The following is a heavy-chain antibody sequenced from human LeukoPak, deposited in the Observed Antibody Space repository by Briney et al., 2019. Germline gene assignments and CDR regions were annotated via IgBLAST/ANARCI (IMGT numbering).Heavy chain of an antibody. CDR2: IDIDGDT. CDR3: ARGGLLGEDDY. D-gene: IGHD3-10*01. Sequence: GGSLRLSCAASGFTFSSYDMHWVRQATGKGLEWVSAIDIDGDTYYSGSVKGRFTISRENAKNSLYLQMNSLRAGDTAVYYCARGGLLGEDDYWGQGTLVTVSS. V-gene: IGHV3-13*01. J-gene: IGHJ4*02. CDR1: GFTFSSYD.